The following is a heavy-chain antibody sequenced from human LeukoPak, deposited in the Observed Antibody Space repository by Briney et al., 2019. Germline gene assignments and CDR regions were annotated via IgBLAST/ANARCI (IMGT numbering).Heavy chain of an antibody. D-gene: IGHD3-22*01. Sequence: GGSLRLSCAASGFTFSSYGMHWVRQAPGKGLEWVAFIRYDGSNKYYADSVKGRFTISRDNSKNTVYLQVNSLRGEDTAVYFCARQMIEGRHYYSMDVWGKGTSVTVSS. CDR1: GFTFSSYG. V-gene: IGHV3-30*02. CDR3: ARQMIEGRHYYSMDV. J-gene: IGHJ6*03. CDR2: IRYDGSNK.